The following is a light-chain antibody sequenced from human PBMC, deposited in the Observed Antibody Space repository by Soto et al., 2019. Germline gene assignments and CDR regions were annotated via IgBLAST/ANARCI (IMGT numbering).Light chain of an antibody. J-gene: IGLJ3*02. V-gene: IGLV2-14*01. CDR3: HSYTSSSTWV. Sequence: QSALTQPASVSGSPGQSIAISCTGTISDVGGYNYVSWYQQHPGKAPKLIIYEVSNRPSGVSNRFSGSKSDNTASLTISGLQAEYEADYYCHSYTSSSTWVFGGGTKLTVL. CDR1: ISDVGGYNY. CDR2: EVS.